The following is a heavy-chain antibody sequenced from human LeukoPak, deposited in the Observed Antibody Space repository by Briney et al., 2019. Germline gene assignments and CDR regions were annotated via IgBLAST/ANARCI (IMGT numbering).Heavy chain of an antibody. V-gene: IGHV3-48*03. CDR3: ARAADYYDSSGYQYYFDY. J-gene: IGHJ4*02. CDR2: ISSSGSTI. Sequence: GGSLRLSCAASGFTFDDYGMNWVRQAPGKGLEWVSYISSSGSTIYYADSVKGRFTISRDNAKNSLYLQMNSLRAEDTAVYYCARAADYYDSSGYQYYFDYWGQGTLVTVSS. D-gene: IGHD3-22*01. CDR1: GFTFDDYG.